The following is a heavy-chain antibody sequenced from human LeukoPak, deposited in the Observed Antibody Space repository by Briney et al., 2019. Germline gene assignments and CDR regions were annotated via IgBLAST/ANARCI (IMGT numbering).Heavy chain of an antibody. CDR1: GGSISSYY. D-gene: IGHD3-10*01. J-gene: IGHJ4*02. V-gene: IGHV4-59*12. CDR3: AREGDDYGDS. CDR2: IHYSGST. Sequence: SETLSLTCTVSGGSISSYYWSWVRQPPGKGLEWIGYIHYSGSTNSNPSLKSRVTISVDTSKNQFSLKLSSVTAADTAVYYCAREGDDYGDSWGQGTLVTVSS.